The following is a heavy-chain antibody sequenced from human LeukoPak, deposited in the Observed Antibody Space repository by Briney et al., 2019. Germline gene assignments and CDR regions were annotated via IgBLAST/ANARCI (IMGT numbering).Heavy chain of an antibody. CDR3: ARDKRHPTSFDY. V-gene: IGHV3-11*01. CDR1: GGSISSSSYY. J-gene: IGHJ4*02. Sequence: LSLTCTVSGGSISSSSYYWGWIRQPPGKGLEWISYISSTGYSIYYADSVKGRFSISRDNAKNSLYLQMNSLRAEDTAVYYCARDKRHPTSFDYWGQGTLVTVSS. CDR2: ISSTGYSI. D-gene: IGHD4-4*01.